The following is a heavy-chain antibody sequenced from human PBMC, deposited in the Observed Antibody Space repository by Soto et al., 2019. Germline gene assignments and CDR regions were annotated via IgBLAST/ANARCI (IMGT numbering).Heavy chain of an antibody. V-gene: IGHV4-59*01. CDR3: ARTSIAVAGTLDY. CDR1: GGSISGNY. J-gene: IGHJ4*02. D-gene: IGHD6-19*01. Sequence: SETLSLTCTVSGGSISGNYWTWIRQPPGKGLEWIGYIYYSGSTNYNPSLKSRVTISVDTSKNQFSLKLSSVTAADTAVYYCARTSIAVAGTLDYWGQGTLVTVSS. CDR2: IYYSGST.